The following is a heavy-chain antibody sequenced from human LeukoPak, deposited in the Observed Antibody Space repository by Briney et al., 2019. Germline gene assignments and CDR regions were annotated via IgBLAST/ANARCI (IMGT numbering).Heavy chain of an antibody. Sequence: PGRSLRLSCAASGFTFSSYGMHWVRQAPGKGLEWVAVIWYDGSNKYYTDSVKGRFTISRDNSESTLYLQMNSLRAADTAVYYCAKSRVRYSMDYFDYWGRGTLVTVSS. CDR3: AKSRVRYSMDYFDY. D-gene: IGHD4-11*01. V-gene: IGHV3-33*06. CDR2: IWYDGSNK. CDR1: GFTFSSYG. J-gene: IGHJ4*02.